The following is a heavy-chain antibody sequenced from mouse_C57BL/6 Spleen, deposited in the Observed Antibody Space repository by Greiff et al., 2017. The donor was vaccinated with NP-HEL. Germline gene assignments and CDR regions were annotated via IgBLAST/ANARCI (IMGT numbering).Heavy chain of an antibody. J-gene: IGHJ2*01. CDR3: ARWRGLSYYFDY. CDR1: GYAFSSYW. V-gene: IGHV1-80*01. CDR2: IYPGDGDT. Sequence: QVQLHQSGAELVKPGASVKISCKASGYAFSSYWMNWVKQRPGKGLEWIGQIYPGDGDTNYNGKFKGKATLTADKSSSTAYMQLSSLTSEDSAVYFCARWRGLSYYFDYWGQGTTLTVSS. D-gene: IGHD2-3*01.